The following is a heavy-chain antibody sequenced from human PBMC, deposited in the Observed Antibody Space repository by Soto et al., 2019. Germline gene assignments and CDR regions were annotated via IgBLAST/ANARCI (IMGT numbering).Heavy chain of an antibody. CDR1: GFTFSSYG. J-gene: IGHJ4*02. Sequence: TGGSLRLSCAASGFTFSSYGMHWVRQAPGKGLEWVAVISYDGSNKYYADSVKGRFTISRDNSKNTLYLQMNSLRAEDMAVYYCAKTLDIVVVPAASIDYWGQGTLVTVSS. D-gene: IGHD2-2*03. V-gene: IGHV3-30*18. CDR3: AKTLDIVVVPAASIDY. CDR2: ISYDGSNK.